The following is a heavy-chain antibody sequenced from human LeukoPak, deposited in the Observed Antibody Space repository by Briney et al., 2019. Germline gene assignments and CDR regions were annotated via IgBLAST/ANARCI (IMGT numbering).Heavy chain of an antibody. CDR2: INHSGST. CDR3: ARGLRIRRNFDP. D-gene: IGHD5-18*01. V-gene: IGHV4-34*01. Sequence: SETLSLTCAVYGGSFSGYYWSWIRQPPGKGLEWIGEINHSGSTNYNPSLKSRVTISVDTSKNQFSLKLSSVTAADTAVYYCARGLRIRRNFDPWGQGTLVTVSS. J-gene: IGHJ5*02. CDR1: GGSFSGYY.